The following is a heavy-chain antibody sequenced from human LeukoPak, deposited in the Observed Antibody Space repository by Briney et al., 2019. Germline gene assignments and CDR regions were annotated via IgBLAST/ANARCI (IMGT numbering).Heavy chain of an antibody. Sequence: PGGSLRLSCAASGFTFSSYAMSRVRQAPGKGLEWVSAISGDGVSPYYADSVRGRFTISRDNSKNTLYLQMNSLRVEDTAVYFCARDPGAFPYFFDCWGQGTLVTVSS. V-gene: IGHV3-23*01. CDR1: GFTFSSYA. J-gene: IGHJ4*02. CDR3: ARDPGAFPYFFDC. D-gene: IGHD4/OR15-4a*01. CDR2: ISGDGVSP.